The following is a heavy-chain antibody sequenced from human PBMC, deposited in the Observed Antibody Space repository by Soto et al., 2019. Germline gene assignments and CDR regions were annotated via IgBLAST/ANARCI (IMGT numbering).Heavy chain of an antibody. CDR2: INPSGGST. D-gene: IGHD3-9*01. V-gene: IGHV1-46*01. J-gene: IGHJ5*02. CDR3: ARDSRITISPSPQGWFDP. CDR1: GYTFTGYY. Sequence: ASVKVSCKASGYTFTGYYMHWVRQAPGQGLEWMGIINPSGGSTSYAQKFQGRVTMTRDTSTSTVYMELSSLRSEDTAVYYCARDSRITISPSPQGWFDPWGQGTLVTVSS.